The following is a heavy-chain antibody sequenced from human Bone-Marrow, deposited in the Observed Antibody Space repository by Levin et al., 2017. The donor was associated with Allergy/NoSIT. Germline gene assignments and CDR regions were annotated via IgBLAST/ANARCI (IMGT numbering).Heavy chain of an antibody. V-gene: IGHV3-23*01. Sequence: PGGSLRLSCAASGFTFSSYAMSWVRQAPGKGLEWVSAISGSGGSTYYADSVKGRFTISRDNSKNTLYLQMNSLRAEDTAVYYCAKSSNYYDSSGYYVDAFDIWGQGTMVTVSS. CDR2: ISGSGGST. J-gene: IGHJ3*02. CDR1: GFTFSSYA. CDR3: AKSSNYYDSSGYYVDAFDI. D-gene: IGHD3-22*01.